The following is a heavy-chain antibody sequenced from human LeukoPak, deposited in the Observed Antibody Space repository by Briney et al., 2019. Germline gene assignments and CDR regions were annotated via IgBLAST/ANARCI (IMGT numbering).Heavy chain of an antibody. CDR3: ARDQRCTNGVCSLGFGY. V-gene: IGHV1-69*06. Sequence: GASVKVSCKASGYTFTSYGISWVRQAPGQGLEWMGGIIPIFGTANYAQKFQGRVTITADKSTSTAYMELSSLRSEDTAVYYCARDQRCTNGVCSLGFGYWGQGTLVTVSS. D-gene: IGHD2-8*01. J-gene: IGHJ4*02. CDR1: GYTFTSYG. CDR2: IIPIFGTA.